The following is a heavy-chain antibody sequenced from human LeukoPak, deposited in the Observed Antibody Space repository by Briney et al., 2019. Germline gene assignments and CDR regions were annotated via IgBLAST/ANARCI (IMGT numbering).Heavy chain of an antibody. CDR3: ARDRPQRITIFGVVIDYYYYYMDV. D-gene: IGHD3-3*01. Sequence: SETLSLTCTVSGGSISSYYWSWIRQPAGKGLEWIGRIYTSGSTNYNPSLKSRVTMSVDTSKNQFSLKLSSVTAADTAVYYCARDRPQRITIFGVVIDYYYYYMDVWGKGTTVTVSS. J-gene: IGHJ6*03. CDR2: IYTSGST. V-gene: IGHV4-4*07. CDR1: GGSISSYY.